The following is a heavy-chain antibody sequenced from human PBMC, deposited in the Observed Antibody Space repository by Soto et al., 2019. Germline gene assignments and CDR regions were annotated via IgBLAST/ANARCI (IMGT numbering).Heavy chain of an antibody. CDR2: VFHTGTT. Sequence: QVQLQESGPGLVKPSGTLSLTCAVSGDSVSSPYYWCWVRQPPGKGLAWIGEVFHTGTTSYNPSLRSRVTISMDKSNNPFSLDLSYVTAADTAVYYCARSAGWYAVHSWGPGTLVIVSS. CDR1: GDSVSSPYY. CDR3: ARSAGWYAVHS. D-gene: IGHD6-19*01. V-gene: IGHV4-4*02. J-gene: IGHJ4*02.